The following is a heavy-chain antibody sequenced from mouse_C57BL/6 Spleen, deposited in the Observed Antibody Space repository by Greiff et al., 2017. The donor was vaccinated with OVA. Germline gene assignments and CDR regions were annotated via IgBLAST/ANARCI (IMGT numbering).Heavy chain of an antibody. CDR1: GYTFTDYE. J-gene: IGHJ4*01. CDR3: TRTYRYAMDY. Sequence: VKLVESGAELVRPGASVTLSCKASGYTFTDYEMHWVKQTPVHGLEWIGAIDPETGGTAYNQKFKGKAILTADKSSSTAYMELRSLTSEDSAVYYCTRTYRYAMDYWGQGTSVTVSS. V-gene: IGHV1-15*01. CDR2: IDPETGGT. D-gene: IGHD5-1*01.